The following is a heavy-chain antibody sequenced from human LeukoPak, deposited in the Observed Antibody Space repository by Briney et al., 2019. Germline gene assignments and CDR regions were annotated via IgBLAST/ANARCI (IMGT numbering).Heavy chain of an antibody. D-gene: IGHD3-3*01. V-gene: IGHV1-69*01. CDR1: GGTFSSYA. J-gene: IGHJ4*02. CDR3: ASRHYDFWSGFDY. Sequence: SVKVSCKASGGTFSSYAISWVRQAPGQGLEWMGGIIPIFGTANYAQKFQGRVTITADESTSTAHMELSSLRSEDTAVYYCASRHYDFWSGFDYWGQGTLVTVSS. CDR2: IIPIFGTA.